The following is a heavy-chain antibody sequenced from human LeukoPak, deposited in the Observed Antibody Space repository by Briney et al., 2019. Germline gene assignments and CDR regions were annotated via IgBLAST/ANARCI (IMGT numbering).Heavy chain of an antibody. V-gene: IGHV4-39*01. Sequence: PSETLSLTCIVSGGSISTSAYYWGWIRQPPGEGLQWIGSIYYSGNTYYNSSLKSRVTISVDTSTSQFSLRLSSVTAADTAVYYCARGAIVGATTFDYWGQGTLVTVSS. D-gene: IGHD1-26*01. CDR2: IYYSGNT. CDR3: ARGAIVGATTFDY. J-gene: IGHJ4*02. CDR1: GGSISTSAYY.